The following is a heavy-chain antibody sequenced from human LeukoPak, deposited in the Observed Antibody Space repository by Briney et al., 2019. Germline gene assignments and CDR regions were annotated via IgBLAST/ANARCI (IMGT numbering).Heavy chain of an antibody. V-gene: IGHV1-46*01. CDR1: GYTFTSYY. CDR2: INPSGGST. Sequence: ASVKVSCKASGYTFTSYYMHWVRQAPGQGLEWMGIINPSGGSTSYAQKFQGRVTMTRDMSTSTVYMELSSLRSEDTAVYYCARDMGRGYGGKREADYWGQGTLVTVSS. CDR3: ARDMGRGYGGKREADY. J-gene: IGHJ4*02. D-gene: IGHD1-26*01.